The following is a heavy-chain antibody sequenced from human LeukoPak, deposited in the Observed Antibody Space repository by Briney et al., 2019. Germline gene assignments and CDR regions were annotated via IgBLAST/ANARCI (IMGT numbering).Heavy chain of an antibody. Sequence: SETLSLTCTVSGGSISSYYWSWIRQPAGKGLEWIGRIYTSGSTNYNPSLKSRVTMSVDTSKNQFSLKLSSVTAADTAVYYCASQSGDYGSGRDWFDPWGQGTLVTVSS. J-gene: IGHJ5*02. CDR1: GGSISSYY. D-gene: IGHD3-10*01. V-gene: IGHV4-4*07. CDR3: ASQSGDYGSGRDWFDP. CDR2: IYTSGST.